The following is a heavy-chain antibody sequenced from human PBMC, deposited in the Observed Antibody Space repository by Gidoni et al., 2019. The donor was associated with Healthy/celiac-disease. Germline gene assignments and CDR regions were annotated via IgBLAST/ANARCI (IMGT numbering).Heavy chain of an antibody. J-gene: IGHJ4*02. D-gene: IGHD3-10*01. CDR3: AESYGSGSYSFDY. CDR2: VYYCGST. CDR1: GGSISGYY. Sequence: QVQLQESGPGLVKLSETLSLSCTVSGGSISGYYRSWIRQPPGKGLECIGYVYYCGSTNYNPSLKSRVTITVNPSKNQFSLKLSSVTAAGTAVYYCAESYGSGSYSFDYWGQGTLVTVSS. V-gene: IGHV4-59*01.